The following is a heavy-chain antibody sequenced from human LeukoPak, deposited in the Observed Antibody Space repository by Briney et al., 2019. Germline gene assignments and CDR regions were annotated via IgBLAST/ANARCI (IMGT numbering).Heavy chain of an antibody. CDR2: IYYSGST. V-gene: IGHV4-61*01. CDR3: ARGYYYDSSGYSSNDY. J-gene: IGHJ4*02. Sequence: SETLSLTCTVSGGSVSSGSYYWSWIRQPPGKGLEWIGYIYYSGSTNYNPSLKSRVTISVDTPKNQFSLKLSSVTAADTAVYYCARGYYYDSSGYSSNDYWGQGTLVTVSS. D-gene: IGHD3-22*01. CDR1: GGSVSSGSYY.